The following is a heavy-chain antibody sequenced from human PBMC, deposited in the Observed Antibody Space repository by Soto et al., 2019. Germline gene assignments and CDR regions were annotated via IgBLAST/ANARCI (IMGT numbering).Heavy chain of an antibody. D-gene: IGHD7-27*01. J-gene: IGHJ6*03. CDR3: ARSTNWEYYYYYMDV. Sequence: SETLSLTCAVYGGSFSGYYWSWIRQPPGKGLEWIGEINHSGSTNYNPSLKSRVTISVDTSKNQFSLKLSSVTAADTAVYYCARSTNWEYYYYYMDVWGKGTAVTVSS. CDR2: INHSGST. CDR1: GGSFSGYY. V-gene: IGHV4-34*01.